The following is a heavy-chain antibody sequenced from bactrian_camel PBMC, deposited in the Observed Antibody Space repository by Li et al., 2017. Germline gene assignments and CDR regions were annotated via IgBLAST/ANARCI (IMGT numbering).Heavy chain of an antibody. CDR1: GFTLTSYF. V-gene: IGHV3-2*01. CDR3: ATDPVGTWDLGRYGY. CDR2: IYRDGINI. Sequence: HVQLVESGGDLVQPGGSLSISCAASGFTLTSYFMAWVRQAPGKGLEWVSSIYRDGINIHYADVVKGRFTVSRDNAKNTLYLQMNSLKTEDTAVYYCATDPVGTWDLGRYGYWGQGTQVTVS. D-gene: IGHD5*01. J-gene: IGHJ6*01.